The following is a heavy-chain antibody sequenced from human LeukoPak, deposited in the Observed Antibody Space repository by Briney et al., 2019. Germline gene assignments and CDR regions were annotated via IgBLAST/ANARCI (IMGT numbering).Heavy chain of an antibody. CDR1: GGSISTYC. V-gene: IGHV4-59*08. J-gene: IGHJ4*02. Sequence: SESLSLTCTVSGGSISTYCWSWIRQPPGKGLEWICYIYYSGGTNYNPSLKSRVSISVNTSKNQFSLKLSSETAADSAVYYCVRGGSDVFLYWGQGTLVTVSS. CDR3: VRGGSDVFLY. CDR2: IYYSGGT. D-gene: IGHD2-15*01.